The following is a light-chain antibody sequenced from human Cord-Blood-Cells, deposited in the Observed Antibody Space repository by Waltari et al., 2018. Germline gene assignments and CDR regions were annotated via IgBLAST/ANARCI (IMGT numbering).Light chain of an antibody. J-gene: IGKJ3*01. CDR2: AAS. V-gene: IGKV1-39*01. CDR1: QSISSY. CDR3: RQSYSTPIYT. Sequence: DIQMPQSPSYLSASVGDRVTITCRASQSISSYLNWYQQKPGKAPKLLIYAASSLQSGVPSRCSGSRSGTDFSLTISSLQPEDFTTYYCRQSYSTPIYTFGPGTKVEIK.